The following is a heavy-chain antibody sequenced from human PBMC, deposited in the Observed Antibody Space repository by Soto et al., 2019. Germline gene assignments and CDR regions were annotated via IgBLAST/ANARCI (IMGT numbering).Heavy chain of an antibody. D-gene: IGHD6-19*01. CDR1: GFTVSSNY. CDR2: IYSGGST. CDR3: ARLHEQWREYYFYY. V-gene: IGHV3-53*04. Sequence: EVQLVESGGGLVQPGGSLRLSCAASGFTVSSNYMSWVRQAPGKGLEWVSVIYSGGSTYYADSVKGRFTISRHNSKNTLYLQMNSLRAEDTAVYYCARLHEQWREYYFYYWGQGTLVNVSS. J-gene: IGHJ4*02.